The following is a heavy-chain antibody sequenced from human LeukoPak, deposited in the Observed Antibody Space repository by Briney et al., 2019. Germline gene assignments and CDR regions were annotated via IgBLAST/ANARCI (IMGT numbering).Heavy chain of an antibody. D-gene: IGHD3-9*01. V-gene: IGHV3-66*01. CDR3: ARVRYFQTYYFDY. J-gene: IGHJ4*02. Sequence: GGSLRLSCAVSGFIVNSNYMTWVRQAPGKGLEWVSIIYSGGSTYYADSVKGRFTISRDNSKNTLYLQMNSLRAEDTAVYYCARVRYFQTYYFDYWGQGTLVTVSS. CDR1: GFIVNSNY. CDR2: IYSGGST.